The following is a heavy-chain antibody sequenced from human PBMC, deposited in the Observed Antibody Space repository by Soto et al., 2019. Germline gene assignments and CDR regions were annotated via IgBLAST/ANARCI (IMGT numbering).Heavy chain of an antibody. V-gene: IGHV3-33*01. CDR3: ATGFLGLCTGGNSPLDS. D-gene: IGHD2-8*02. J-gene: IGHJ4*02. CDR1: GFTFSRQA. Sequence: QVQLVESGGGVVQPERSLRLSCAASGFTFSRQAMHWVRQAPGRGLEWVAVIWYHGVDKYYADSVKGRFTISRDNSKNTVNLQMNSLRGEDTAVYYCATGFLGLCTGGNSPLDSWGQGSLVTVSS. CDR2: IWYHGVDK.